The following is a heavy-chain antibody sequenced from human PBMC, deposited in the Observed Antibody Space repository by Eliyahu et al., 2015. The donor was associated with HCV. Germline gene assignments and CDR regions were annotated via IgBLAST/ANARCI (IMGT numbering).Heavy chain of an antibody. CDR2: INTAGDT. D-gene: IGHD3-10*01. CDR3: ARAKSMVRGGVINGYYYYGMDV. CDR1: GFTFXTYD. Sequence: EVQLVESGGGLVQPGGSLRLSCAASGFTFXTYDMXWVRQATGKGLEWXSSINTAGDTYYPGSVKGRFTISRENAKNSLYLQMNSLRAGDTAVYYCARAKSMVRGGVINGYYYYGMDVWGQGTTVTVSS. J-gene: IGHJ6*02. V-gene: IGHV3-13*04.